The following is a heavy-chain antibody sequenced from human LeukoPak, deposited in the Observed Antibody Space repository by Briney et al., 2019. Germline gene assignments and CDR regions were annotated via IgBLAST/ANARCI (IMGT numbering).Heavy chain of an antibody. CDR2: IIPILGIA. D-gene: IGHD2-2*01. J-gene: IGHJ4*02. V-gene: IGHV1-69*04. CDR3: ARAGYCSSTSCIRFDY. Sequence: SVNVSCKASVGTFSSYAISWVRQAPGQGLECMGRIIPILGIANYAQKFQGRVTITADKSTSTAYMELSSLRSEDTAVYYCARAGYCSSTSCIRFDYWGQGTLVTVSS. CDR1: VGTFSSYA.